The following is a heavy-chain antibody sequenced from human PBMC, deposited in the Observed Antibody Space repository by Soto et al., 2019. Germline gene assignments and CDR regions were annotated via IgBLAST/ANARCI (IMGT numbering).Heavy chain of an antibody. CDR1: GPTFSSYD. CDR3: ARDRGSYNGIFDY. CDR2: FSVSEGDAK. J-gene: IGHJ4*02. Sequence: EVQLLESGGSLVQPGGSLRLSCAVSGPTFSSYDISWVRQAPEKGLEWVSGFSVSEGDAKYYADSVKGRFTISRDTSENTLYLQMNSLRVEDTAVYYCARDRGSYNGIFDYWGQGTLVTVSS. V-gene: IGHV3-23*01. D-gene: IGHD2-15*01.